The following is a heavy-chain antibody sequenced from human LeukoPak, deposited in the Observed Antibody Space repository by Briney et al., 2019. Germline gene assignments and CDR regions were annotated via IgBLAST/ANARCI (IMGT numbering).Heavy chain of an antibody. CDR1: GFTFRKHW. CDR2: INEDGSEK. J-gene: IGHJ4*02. V-gene: IGHV3-7*01. CDR3: ARDYTGGWNDY. D-gene: IGHD7-27*01. Sequence: GGSLTLSCAATGFTFRKHWMSWVRQAIGKGMECVAKINEDGSEKHYVDSVKGRFTISRDNARNSLSLQMNNLRAEDTAVYYCARDYTGGWNDYWGQGTLVTVSS.